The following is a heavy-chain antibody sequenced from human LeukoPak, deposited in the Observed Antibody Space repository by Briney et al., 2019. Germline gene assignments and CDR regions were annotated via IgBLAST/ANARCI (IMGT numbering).Heavy chain of an antibody. CDR2: IYYSGST. V-gene: IGHV4-39*01. J-gene: IGHJ6*02. D-gene: IGHD3/OR15-3a*01. CDR1: GGSISSSSYY. Sequence: SETLSLTCTVSGGSISSSSYYWGWIRRPPGKGLEWIGSIYYSGSTYYNPSLKSRVTISVDTSKNQFSLKLSSVTAADTAVYYCASSSYDFRDYYYYYGMDVWGQGTTVTVSS. CDR3: ASSSYDFRDYYYYYGMDV.